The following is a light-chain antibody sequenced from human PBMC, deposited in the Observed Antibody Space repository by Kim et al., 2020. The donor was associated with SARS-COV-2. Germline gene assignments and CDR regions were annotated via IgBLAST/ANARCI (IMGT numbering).Light chain of an antibody. Sequence: SLSPGERATLSCRARQSVRGNLAWYQQKPGQAPRLVISDASNRATGIPARFSGSGSGTDFTLTISSLEPEDFAVYYCQQRGNWPGTFGQGTKLEI. V-gene: IGKV3-11*01. CDR3: QQRGNWPGT. CDR1: QSVRGN. J-gene: IGKJ2*01. CDR2: DAS.